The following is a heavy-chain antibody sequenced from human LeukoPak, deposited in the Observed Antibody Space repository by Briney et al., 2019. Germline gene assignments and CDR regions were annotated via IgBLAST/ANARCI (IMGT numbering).Heavy chain of an antibody. D-gene: IGHD5-18*01. J-gene: IGHJ6*02. Sequence: GGSLRLSCAASGFTFSSYAMHWVRQAPGKGLEWVAVISYDGSNKYYADSVKGRFTISRDNSKNTPYLQMNSLRAEDTAVYYCARVDTAMATYYYYYYGMDVWGQGTTVTVSS. CDR3: ARVDTAMATYYYYYYGMDV. V-gene: IGHV3-30*04. CDR1: GFTFSSYA. CDR2: ISYDGSNK.